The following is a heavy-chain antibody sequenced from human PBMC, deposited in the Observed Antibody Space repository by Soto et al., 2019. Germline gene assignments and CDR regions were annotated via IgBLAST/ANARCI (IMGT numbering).Heavy chain of an antibody. V-gene: IGHV4-4*02. Sequence: PAETLALTCAVSGCSISSSNWWSWARQPPGKGLEWIGEIYHSGSTNYNPSLKSRVTISVDKSKNQFSLKLSSVTAADTAVYYCARSPDSSGYYPRWYYYGMGVWGQGTTVTVSS. J-gene: IGHJ6*02. D-gene: IGHD3-22*01. CDR3: ARSPDSSGYYPRWYYYGMGV. CDR1: GCSISSSNW. CDR2: IYHSGST.